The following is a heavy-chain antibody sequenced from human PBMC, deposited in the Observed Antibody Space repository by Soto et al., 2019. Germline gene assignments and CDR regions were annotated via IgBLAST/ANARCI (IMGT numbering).Heavy chain of an antibody. V-gene: IGHV4-30-2*01. CDR3: DRVPDY. J-gene: IGHJ4*02. CDR2: MYHSGST. Sequence: QLQLQESGSGLVKPSQTLSLTCAVSGGSISSGGYSWSWIRQPPGKGLEWIGYMYHSGSTYYNPALKSRVTISIDRSKNQFSRKRSSVTAADTAVYYCDRVPDYWGQGILVTVSS. CDR1: GGSISSGGYS.